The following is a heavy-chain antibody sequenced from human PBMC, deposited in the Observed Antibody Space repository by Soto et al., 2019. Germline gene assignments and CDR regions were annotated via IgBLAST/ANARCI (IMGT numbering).Heavy chain of an antibody. CDR2: ISAYNGNT. CDR3: ARVTGYSGYDYPPEDNDSSGYYWYFDL. Sequence: QVQLVQSGAEVKKPGASVKVSCKASGYTFTSYGISWVRQAPGQGLEWMGWISAYNGNTNYAQKLQGRVTMTTDTSTSTAYMELRSLRSDDTAVYYCARVTGYSGYDYPPEDNDSSGYYWYFDLWGRGTLVTVSS. J-gene: IGHJ2*01. D-gene: IGHD5-12*01. V-gene: IGHV1-18*01. CDR1: GYTFTSYG.